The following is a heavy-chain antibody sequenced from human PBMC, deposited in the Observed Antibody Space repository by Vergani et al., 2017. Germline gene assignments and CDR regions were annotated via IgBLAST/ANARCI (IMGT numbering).Heavy chain of an antibody. CDR1: GFTFDDYA. CDR2: ISWNSGSI. J-gene: IGHJ3*02. Sequence: EVQLVESGGGLVQPGRSLRLSCAASGFTFDDYAMHWVRQAPGKGLEWVSGISWNSGSIGYADSVKGRFTISRDNAKNYLYLQMNSLRAEDTALYYCAKDQLGEGDAFDIWGQGTMVTVSS. D-gene: IGHD3-16*01. CDR3: AKDQLGEGDAFDI. V-gene: IGHV3-9*01.